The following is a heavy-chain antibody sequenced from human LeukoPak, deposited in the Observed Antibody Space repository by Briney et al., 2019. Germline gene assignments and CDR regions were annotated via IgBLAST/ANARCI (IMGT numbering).Heavy chain of an antibody. CDR3: TRKGPSGYSHAVDS. Sequence: SETLSLTCTVSGGSISGSSYYWGWIRQPPGKGLEWIGSISYSGSTYYNPSLKSRVTISVDTSKNQFSLKLTSVTAADTAVYYCTRKGPSGYSHAVDSWGQGTLVTVSS. D-gene: IGHD5-18*01. V-gene: IGHV4-39*01. CDR1: GGSISGSSYY. J-gene: IGHJ5*01. CDR2: ISYSGST.